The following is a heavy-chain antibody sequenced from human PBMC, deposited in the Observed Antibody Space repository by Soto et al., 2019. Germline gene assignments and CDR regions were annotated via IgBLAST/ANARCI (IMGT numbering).Heavy chain of an antibody. J-gene: IGHJ6*02. CDR2: IWYDGINK. Sequence: ESVGGVVQPGRSLRLSCAASGFTFSNNGMHWVRQAPGKGLEWVAVIWYDGINKYYADSVKGRFIISRDNSKNTVYLQMNSLRAEDTAVYYCARDRVQMVDGLDVWGQGTTVTVSS. V-gene: IGHV3-33*01. CDR1: GFTFSNNG. CDR3: ARDRVQMVDGLDV. D-gene: IGHD2-15*01.